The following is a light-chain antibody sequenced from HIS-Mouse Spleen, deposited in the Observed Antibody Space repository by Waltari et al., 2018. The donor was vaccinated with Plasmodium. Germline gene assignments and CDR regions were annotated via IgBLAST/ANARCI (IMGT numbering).Light chain of an antibody. V-gene: IGLV3-1*01. Sequence: SYELTQPPSVSVSPGQTASITCSGDKLGAKYACWSQQKPGQSPVLVIYQHSKRPSGIPERFSGSNSGNTATLTISGTQAMDEADYYCQAWDSSTVVFGGGTKLTVL. J-gene: IGLJ2*01. CDR3: QAWDSSTVV. CDR2: QHS. CDR1: KLGAKY.